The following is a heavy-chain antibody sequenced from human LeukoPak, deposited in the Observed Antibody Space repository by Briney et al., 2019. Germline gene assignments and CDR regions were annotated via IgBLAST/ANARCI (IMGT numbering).Heavy chain of an antibody. CDR3: ARTGSYSPFDY. CDR1: GGSISRGGYY. D-gene: IGHD1-26*01. V-gene: IGHV4-31*03. J-gene: IGHJ4*02. Sequence: SQTLSLTCTVSGGSISRGGYYWSWIRQHPGKGLEWIGYIYYSGSTYYNPSLKSRVTISVDTSKNQFSLKLSSVTAADTAVYYCARTGSYSPFDYWGQGTLVTVSS. CDR2: IYYSGST.